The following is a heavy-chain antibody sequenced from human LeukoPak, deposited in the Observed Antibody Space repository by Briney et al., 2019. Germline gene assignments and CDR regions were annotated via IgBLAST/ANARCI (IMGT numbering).Heavy chain of an antibody. Sequence: GGSLRLSCAASGFTFSDYALIWVRQAPGKGLEWISAIRGTGGTTYYADSVKGRCTISRDNSRNTVYLQMNSLRAEDTALYFCGKDPNGNYVGAFDFWGPGTMVTVSS. V-gene: IGHV3-23*01. CDR2: IRGTGGTT. CDR1: GFTFSDYA. CDR3: GKDPNGNYVGAFDF. J-gene: IGHJ3*01. D-gene: IGHD4-17*01.